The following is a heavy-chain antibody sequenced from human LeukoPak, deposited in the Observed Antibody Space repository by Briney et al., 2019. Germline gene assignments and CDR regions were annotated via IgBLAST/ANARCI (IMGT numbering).Heavy chain of an antibody. CDR2: ISYDGSNK. CDR3: ARAVPSTYYYDSSGYPDY. CDR1: GFTFSSYG. Sequence: PGRSLRLSCAASGFTFSSYGMHWVRQAPGKGLEWVAVISYDGSNKYYADSVKGRFTISRDNAKNSLYLQMNSLRAEDTAVYYCARAVPSTYYYDSSGYPDYWGQGTLVTVSS. D-gene: IGHD3-22*01. V-gene: IGHV3-30*03. J-gene: IGHJ4*02.